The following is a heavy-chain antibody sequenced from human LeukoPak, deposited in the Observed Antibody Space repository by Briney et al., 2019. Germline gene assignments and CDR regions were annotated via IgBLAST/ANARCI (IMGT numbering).Heavy chain of an antibody. Sequence: SETLSLTCTVSGGSISSGGYYWSWIRQLPGKGLEWTGYIDYSGTAYYNPSLKSRVTISIDTSKNQFSVKLSSVTAADTAVYYCARDSYSSSIRWFDSWGQGTLVIVSS. CDR1: GGSISSGGYY. CDR3: ARDSYSSSIRWFDS. CDR2: IDYSGTA. J-gene: IGHJ5*01. D-gene: IGHD6-6*01. V-gene: IGHV4-31*03.